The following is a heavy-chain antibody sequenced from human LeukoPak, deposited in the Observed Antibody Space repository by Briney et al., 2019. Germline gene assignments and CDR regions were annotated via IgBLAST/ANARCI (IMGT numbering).Heavy chain of an antibody. V-gene: IGHV3-11*05. CDR3: ARDMRSMVRGVIHFDY. Sequence: GGSLRLSCAASGFTFSDYYMSWIRQAPGKGLEWVSYISSSSSYTNYADSVKGRFTISRDNAKNSLYLQMNSLRAEDTAVYYCARDMRSMVRGVIHFDYWGQGTLVTVS. CDR1: GFTFSDYY. D-gene: IGHD3-10*01. J-gene: IGHJ4*02. CDR2: ISSSSSYT.